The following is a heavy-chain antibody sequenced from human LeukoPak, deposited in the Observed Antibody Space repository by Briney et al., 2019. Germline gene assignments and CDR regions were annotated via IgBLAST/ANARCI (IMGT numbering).Heavy chain of an antibody. D-gene: IGHD3-16*02. CDR2: IKSKTDGATT. CDR1: GFTFSNAW. J-gene: IGHJ4*02. CDR3: TALVRNYDYVWGSYRYNEK. Sequence: GGSLRLSCAASGFTFSNAWMSWVRQAPGKGLEWVGRIKSKTDGATTDCAAPVKGRFAISRDDSRSTIYLQMNSLKTEDTAVYYCTALVRNYDYVWGSYRYNEKWGQGTLVTVSS. V-gene: IGHV3-15*01.